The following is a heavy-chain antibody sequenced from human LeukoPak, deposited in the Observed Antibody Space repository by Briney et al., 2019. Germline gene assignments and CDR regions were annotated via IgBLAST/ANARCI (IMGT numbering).Heavy chain of an antibody. CDR3: ARGRLPPDY. Sequence: SETLSLTCTVSGGSLSSYYWSWIRQPPGKGLEWIGYIYYSGSTNYNPSLKSRVTISVDTSKNQFSLKLSSVTAADTAAYCCARGRLPPDYWGQGTLLTVSS. CDR2: IYYSGST. J-gene: IGHJ4*02. V-gene: IGHV4-59*01. D-gene: IGHD5-12*01. CDR1: GGSLSSYY.